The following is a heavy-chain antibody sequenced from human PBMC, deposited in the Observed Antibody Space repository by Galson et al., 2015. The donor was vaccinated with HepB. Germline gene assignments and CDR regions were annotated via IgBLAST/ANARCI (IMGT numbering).Heavy chain of an antibody. CDR1: GYTLSNYY. CDR2: VNPRNGKT. CDR3: ARGRSVIPSPTDAFDI. Sequence: SVKVSCKASGYTLSNYYMHWVRQAPGQGLEWMGVVNPRNGKTTYAHKFRGRVTLTRDTSTSAVYMDLSSLRSEDTTVYFCARGRSVIPSPTDAFDIWGQGTMVTVSS. J-gene: IGHJ3*02. V-gene: IGHV1-46*01. D-gene: IGHD2-21*01.